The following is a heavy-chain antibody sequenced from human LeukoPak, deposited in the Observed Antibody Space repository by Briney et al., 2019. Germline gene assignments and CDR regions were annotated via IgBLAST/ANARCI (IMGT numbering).Heavy chain of an antibody. J-gene: IGHJ6*02. CDR3: ARDRRDYGDLTYGMDV. CDR2: YCGST. V-gene: IGHV4-30-4*01. D-gene: IGHD4-17*01. Sequence: YCGSTYYNPSLKSRVTISVDTSKNQFSLKLSSVTAADTAVYYCARDRRDYGDLTYGMDVWGQGTTVTVSS.